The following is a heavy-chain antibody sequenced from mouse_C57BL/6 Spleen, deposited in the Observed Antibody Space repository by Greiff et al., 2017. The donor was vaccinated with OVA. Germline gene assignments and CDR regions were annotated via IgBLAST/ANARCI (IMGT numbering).Heavy chain of an antibody. CDR2: IYPGDGDT. V-gene: IGHV1-80*01. CDR1: GYAFSSYW. CDR3: ARGGSSGGYFDV. D-gene: IGHD1-1*01. J-gene: IGHJ1*03. Sequence: VQLVESGAELVKPGASVKISCKASGYAFSSYWMNWVKQRPGKGLEWIGQIYPGDGDTNYNGKFKGKATLTADKSSSTAYMQLSSLTSEDSAVYVCARGGSSGGYFDVWGTGTTVTVSS.